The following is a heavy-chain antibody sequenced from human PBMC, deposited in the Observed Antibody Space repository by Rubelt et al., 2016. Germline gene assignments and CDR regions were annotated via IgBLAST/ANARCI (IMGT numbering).Heavy chain of an antibody. D-gene: IGHD3-22*01. Sequence: EVQLVESGGGLIQPGGSLRLPCAASGFTVSSSYMSWFRQAPGKGLEWVSVIYSGGSTNYADSVKGRFTISRDNSKNTLYLQRTSLRAEDTAVYCCARSYSSGLDYWGQGTRVTVSS. V-gene: IGHV3-53*01. J-gene: IGHJ4*02. CDR3: ARSYSSGLDY. CDR2: IYSGGST. CDR1: GFTVSSSY.